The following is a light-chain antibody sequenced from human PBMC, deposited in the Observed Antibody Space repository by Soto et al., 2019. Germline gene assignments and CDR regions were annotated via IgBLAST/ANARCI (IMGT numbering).Light chain of an antibody. CDR1: SSNIGAGYD. CDR3: QPFDSDLSAFV. Sequence: QSVLTQAPSISGAPGQRVTISCTGSSSNIGAGYDVHWFQQFPGTAPRLLIHGNNNRPSGVPDRFSGSESGTSASLAIAGLQAGDEAIYYCQPFDSDLSAFVFGTGTKVTVL. V-gene: IGLV1-40*01. CDR2: GNN. J-gene: IGLJ1*01.